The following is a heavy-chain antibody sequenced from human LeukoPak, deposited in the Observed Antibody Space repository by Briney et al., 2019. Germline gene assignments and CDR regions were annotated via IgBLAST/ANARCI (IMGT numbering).Heavy chain of an antibody. J-gene: IGHJ6*03. CDR3: ARDAIPTFSGYYYYYMDV. V-gene: IGHV4-4*07. CDR1: GGSISSYY. Sequence: PSETLSLTCTVSGGSISSYYWSWIRQPAGKGLGWIGRIYTSGSTNYNPSLKSRVTMSVDTSKNQFSLKLSSVTAADTAVYYCARDAIPTFSGYYYYYMDVWGKGTTVTVSS. D-gene: IGHD2-8*02. CDR2: IYTSGST.